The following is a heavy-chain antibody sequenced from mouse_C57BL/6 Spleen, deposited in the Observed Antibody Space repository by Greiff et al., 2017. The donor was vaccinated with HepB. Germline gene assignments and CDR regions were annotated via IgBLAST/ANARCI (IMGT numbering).Heavy chain of an antibody. Sequence: VQLQQSGPGLVQPSQRLSITCTVSGFSLTSYGIHWVRQSPGKGLEWLGVIWRGGSTDYNAAFMSRLSITKDNSKSQVFFKMNSLQADDTAIYYCAKAGGMDYYGSPWFAYWGQGTLVTVSA. CDR1: GFSLTSYG. CDR2: IWRGGST. D-gene: IGHD1-1*01. J-gene: IGHJ3*01. CDR3: AKAGGMDYYGSPWFAY. V-gene: IGHV2-5*01.